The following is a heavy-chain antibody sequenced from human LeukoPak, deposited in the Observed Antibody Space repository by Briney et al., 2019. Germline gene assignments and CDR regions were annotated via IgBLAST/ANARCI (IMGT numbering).Heavy chain of an antibody. Sequence: GGSLRLSCSASGFSFSAYTMHWVRQIPGKGLEYVSAISSDGRTTYHADSVKGRFIISRDNSENMLYLQMNSLTNEDTAVYYCVKGASASRVTYYYDNNWFDPWGPGTLVTVSS. CDR3: VKGASASRVTYYYDNNWFDP. CDR1: GFSFSAYT. V-gene: IGHV3-64D*06. J-gene: IGHJ5*02. CDR2: ISSDGRTT. D-gene: IGHD3-22*01.